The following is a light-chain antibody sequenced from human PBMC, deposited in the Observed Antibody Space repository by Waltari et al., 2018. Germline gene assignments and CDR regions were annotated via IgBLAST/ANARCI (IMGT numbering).Light chain of an antibody. J-gene: IGLJ3*02. CDR3: ASYSTGGTLV. CDR1: SSDIGGFHF. Sequence: QSALTQPASVSASLGQSITISCTGTSSDIGGFHFASWYQQPPGEAPRLLIYDVNLRPSGISDRISGSKSGNTASLTFSGLQAEDAADYYCASYSTGGTLVFGGGTKLTVL. V-gene: IGLV2-14*03. CDR2: DVN.